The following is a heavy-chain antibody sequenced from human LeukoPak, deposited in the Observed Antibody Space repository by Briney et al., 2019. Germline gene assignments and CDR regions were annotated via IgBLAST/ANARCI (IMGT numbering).Heavy chain of an antibody. V-gene: IGHV1-46*01. CDR2: INPSGGST. D-gene: IGHD1-26*01. CDR3: ARDRGGYYAFDI. J-gene: IGHJ3*02. Sequence: ASVKVSCKASGYTFTSYYMHWVRQAPGQGLEWMGIINPSGGSTSYAQKFQGRVTMTRDTSTSTVYMELSSLRSEDTAVHYCARDRGGYYAFDIWGQGTMVTVSS. CDR1: GYTFTSYY.